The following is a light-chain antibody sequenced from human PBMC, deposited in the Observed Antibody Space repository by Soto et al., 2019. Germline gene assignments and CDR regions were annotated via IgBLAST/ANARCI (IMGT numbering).Light chain of an antibody. V-gene: IGKV3-20*01. CDR3: QQYGSSLLFT. J-gene: IGKJ3*01. CDR1: QSVSSSY. Sequence: EIVLTQSPGTLSLSPGERATLSCRASQSVSSSYLAWYQQKPGQAPRLLIYGASSRATGIPDRFSGSGSGTDLTVTISRLEPEDFAVYYCQQYGSSLLFTFGPGTKVDIK. CDR2: GAS.